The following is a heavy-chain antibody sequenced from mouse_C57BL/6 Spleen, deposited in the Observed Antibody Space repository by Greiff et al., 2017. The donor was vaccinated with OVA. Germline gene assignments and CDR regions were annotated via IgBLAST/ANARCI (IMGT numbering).Heavy chain of an antibody. CDR2: IDPADSNT. D-gene: IGHD1-1*01. Sequence: QVQLQQPGAELVKPGASVKLSCKASGYTFTSYWMHWVKQRPGQGLEWIGKIDPADSNTNYNQKFKGKSTLTVDKSSSTAYMQLSSLTSEDSAVYYCARRGSSFWFAYWGQGTLVTVSA. CDR1: GYTFTSYW. V-gene: IGHV1-69*01. J-gene: IGHJ3*01. CDR3: ARRGSSFWFAY.